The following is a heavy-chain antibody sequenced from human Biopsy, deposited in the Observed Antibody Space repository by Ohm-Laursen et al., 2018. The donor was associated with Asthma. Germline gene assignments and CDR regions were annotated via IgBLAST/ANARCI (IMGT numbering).Heavy chain of an antibody. CDR3: ARGYSGTDRIVYYYSGLEV. CDR2: ITDTSRYI. CDR1: GFTFSHYN. D-gene: IGHD5-12*01. J-gene: IGHJ6*02. Sequence: SLRLSCSASGFTFSHYNMNWVRQAPGKGLEWVSSITDTSRYIKYADSVKGRFTISRDNAKNSLYLQMNSLRAEDTAVYYCARGYSGTDRIVYYYSGLEVWGQGTTVTVSS. V-gene: IGHV3-21*04.